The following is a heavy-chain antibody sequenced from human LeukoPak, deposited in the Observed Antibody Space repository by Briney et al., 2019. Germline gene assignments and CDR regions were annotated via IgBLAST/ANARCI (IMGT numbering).Heavy chain of an antibody. CDR2: ISERRDT. J-gene: IGHJ4*02. D-gene: IGHD3-10*01. V-gene: IGHV3-74*01. CDR1: GNYW. CDR3: ARDIVIGSGSCLD. Sequence: GRSLRLSCAASGNYWMHWVRQAPGKGLEWVSRISERRDTTYAESVKGRFTISRDNAKDTVYLQMNSLRVEDTAVYHCARDIVIGSGSCLDWGQGTLVTVSS.